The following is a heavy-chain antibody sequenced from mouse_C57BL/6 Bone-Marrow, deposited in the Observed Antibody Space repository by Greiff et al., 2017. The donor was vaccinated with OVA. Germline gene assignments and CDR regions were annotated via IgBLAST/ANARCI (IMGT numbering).Heavy chain of an antibody. CDR3: ARQEDYYGSSYDYFDY. D-gene: IGHD1-1*01. CDR2: ISGGGGNT. Sequence: EVQLQESGGGLVKPGGSLKLSCAASGFTFSSYTMSWVRQTPEKRLEWVATISGGGGNTYYPDSVKGRFTISRDNAKNTLYLQMSSLRSEDTALYYCARQEDYYGSSYDYFDYWGQGTTLTVSS. V-gene: IGHV5-9*01. CDR1: GFTFSSYT. J-gene: IGHJ2*01.